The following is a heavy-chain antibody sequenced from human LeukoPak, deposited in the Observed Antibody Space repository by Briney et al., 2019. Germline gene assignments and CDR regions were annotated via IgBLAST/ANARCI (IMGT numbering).Heavy chain of an antibody. D-gene: IGHD5-18*01. CDR1: GFTFSSYS. V-gene: IGHV3-21*01. CDR3: ARAYVDTSMFTGY. CDR2: ISSSSYI. J-gene: IGHJ4*02. Sequence: GGSLRLSCAASGFTFSSYSMNWVRQAPGKGLEWVSSISSSSYIYYADSVKGRFTISRDNAKNSLYLQMNSLRAEDTAVYYCARAYVDTSMFTGYWGQGTLSPSPQ.